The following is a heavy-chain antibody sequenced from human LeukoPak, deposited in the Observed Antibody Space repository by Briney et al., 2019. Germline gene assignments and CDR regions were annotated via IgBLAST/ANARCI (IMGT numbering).Heavy chain of an antibody. D-gene: IGHD2-15*01. CDR2: INHSGST. J-gene: IGHJ5*02. CDR1: GGSFSGYY. Sequence: SETLSLTCAVYGGSFSGYYWSWIRQPPGKGLEWIGEINHSGSTNYNPSLKSRVTISVDTSKNQFSLKLSSVTAADTAVYYCARDLFRYCSGGSCYSRRWFDPWGQGTLVTVSS. V-gene: IGHV4-34*01. CDR3: ARDLFRYCSGGSCYSRRWFDP.